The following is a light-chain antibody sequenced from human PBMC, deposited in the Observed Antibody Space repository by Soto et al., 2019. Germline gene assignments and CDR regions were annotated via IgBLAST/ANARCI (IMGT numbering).Light chain of an antibody. CDR2: EVS. Sequence: QSALTQPPSASGSPGQSVTISCTGTSSDVGSYNLVSWYQQHPGKAPKLMIYEVSKRPSGVPDRFSGSKSGNTASLTVSGLQAEDEADYYCSSDAGSDNWVFGGATQLTVL. CDR1: SSDVGSYNL. V-gene: IGLV2-8*01. J-gene: IGLJ3*02. CDR3: SSDAGSDNWV.